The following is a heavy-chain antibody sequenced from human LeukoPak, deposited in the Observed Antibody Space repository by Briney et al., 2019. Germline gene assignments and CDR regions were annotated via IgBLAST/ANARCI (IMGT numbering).Heavy chain of an antibody. J-gene: IGHJ6*03. CDR2: ISAYNGNT. CDR3: AREMKDLHALMDV. Sequence: ASVKVSCKASGGTFSSYAISWVRQAPGQGLEWMGWISAYNGNTNYAQKLQGRVTMTTDTSTSTAYMELRSLRSDDTAVYYCAREMKDLHALMDVWGKGTTVTVSS. V-gene: IGHV1-18*01. CDR1: GGTFSSYA.